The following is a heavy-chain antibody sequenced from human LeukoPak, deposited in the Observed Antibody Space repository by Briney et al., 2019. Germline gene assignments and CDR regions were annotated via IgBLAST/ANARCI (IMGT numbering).Heavy chain of an antibody. Sequence: SQTLSLTCTVSGGSISSGSYYWSWIRQPAGKGLEWIGRISTSGTTNYNPSLKSRVTISVDTSKNQVSLKLTSVTAADTAVYYCAGDRCSSTSCYANWFDPWGQGTLVTVSS. J-gene: IGHJ5*02. CDR3: AGDRCSSTSCYANWFDP. D-gene: IGHD2-2*01. CDR2: ISTSGTT. CDR1: GGSISSGSYY. V-gene: IGHV4-61*02.